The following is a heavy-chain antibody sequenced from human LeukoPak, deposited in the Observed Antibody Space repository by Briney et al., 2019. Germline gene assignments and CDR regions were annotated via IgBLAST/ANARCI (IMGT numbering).Heavy chain of an antibody. CDR1: GFTFISYA. V-gene: IGHV3-30*04. CDR3: ATLETVVVPSWYFDL. J-gene: IGHJ2*01. Sequence: GGSLRLSCPASGFTFISYAMHWVRQAPGKGLEWVAATSYDGSNKYYADSGKGRFTISRDTAKNTLYLQMNSQRAEDTHMYDCATLETVVVPSWYFDLWGRGTLVTVSS. D-gene: IGHD3-22*01. CDR2: TSYDGSNK.